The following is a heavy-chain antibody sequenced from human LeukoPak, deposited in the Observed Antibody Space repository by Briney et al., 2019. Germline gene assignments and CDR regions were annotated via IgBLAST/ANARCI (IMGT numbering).Heavy chain of an antibody. V-gene: IGHV1-24*01. CDR3: ATDLGRFGVATIDY. D-gene: IGHD3-3*01. CDR2: FDPEDGET. CDR1: GYTLTELS. J-gene: IGHJ4*02. Sequence: ASVKVSCKVSGYTLTELSMHWVRQAPGNGLELMGGFDPEDGETIYAQKFQGRVTMTEDTSTDTAYMELSSLRSEDTAVYYCATDLGRFGVATIDYWGQGTLVTVSS.